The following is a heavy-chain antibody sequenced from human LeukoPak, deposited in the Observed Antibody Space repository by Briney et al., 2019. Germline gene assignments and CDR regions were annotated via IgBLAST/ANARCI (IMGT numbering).Heavy chain of an antibody. CDR1: GGTFSSYA. CDR2: IIPIFGTA. V-gene: IGHV1-69*13. D-gene: IGHD3-10*01. Sequence: SVKVSCKASGGTFSSYAISWVRQAPGQGLEWMGGIIPIFGTANYAQKFQGRVTITADESTSTAYMELSSLRSEDTAVYYCAKNNYYGEEYYYYYMDVWGKGTTVTVSS. J-gene: IGHJ6*03. CDR3: AKNNYYGEEYYYYYMDV.